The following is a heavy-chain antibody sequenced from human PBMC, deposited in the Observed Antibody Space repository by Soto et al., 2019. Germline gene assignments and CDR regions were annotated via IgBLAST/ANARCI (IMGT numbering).Heavy chain of an antibody. J-gene: IGHJ5*02. CDR3: AKDKYCSGGSCYNWFDP. CDR2: ISGSGGST. CDR1: GFTFSSYA. D-gene: IGHD2-15*01. V-gene: IGHV3-23*01. Sequence: GGSLRLSCAASGFTFSSYAMSWVRQAPGKGLEWVSAISGSGGSTYYADSVKGRFTISRDNSKNTLYLQMNSLRAEDTAVYYCAKDKYCSGGSCYNWFDPWGQGTLVTVSS.